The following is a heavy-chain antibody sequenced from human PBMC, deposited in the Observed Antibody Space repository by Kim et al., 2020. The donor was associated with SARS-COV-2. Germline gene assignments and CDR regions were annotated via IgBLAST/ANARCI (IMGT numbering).Heavy chain of an antibody. J-gene: IGHJ5*02. CDR1: GGTFSSYA. V-gene: IGHV1-69*04. CDR3: AREEVVPAAMWVDP. CDR2: IIPILGIA. Sequence: ASVKVSCKASGGTFSSYAISWVRQAPGQGLEWMGRIIPILGIANYAQKFQGRVTITADKSTSTAYMELSSLRSEDTAVYYCAREEVVPAAMWVDPWGQGTLVTVSS. D-gene: IGHD2-2*01.